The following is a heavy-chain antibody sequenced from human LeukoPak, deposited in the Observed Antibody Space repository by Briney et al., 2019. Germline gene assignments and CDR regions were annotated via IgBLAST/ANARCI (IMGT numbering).Heavy chain of an antibody. D-gene: IGHD4-17*01. J-gene: IGHJ4*02. CDR2: IYYSGSS. CDR1: GGSISSSSHY. V-gene: IGHV4-39*01. Sequence: PSETLSLTCTVSGGSISSSSHYWGWFRQPPEKGLEWIGYIYYSGSSFCNPSLKSRVTMSVDTSKNQFSLRLNSVTAADTAVYYCARGPTVTTDYWGQGTLVTVSS. CDR3: ARGPTVTTDY.